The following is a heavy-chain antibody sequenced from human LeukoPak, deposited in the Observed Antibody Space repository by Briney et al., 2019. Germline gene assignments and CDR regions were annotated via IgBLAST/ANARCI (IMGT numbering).Heavy chain of an antibody. J-gene: IGHJ4*02. CDR2: IIPILGIA. CDR1: GGTFSSYA. Sequence: ASVKVSCKASGGTFSSYAISWVRQAPGQGLERMGRIIPILGIANYAQKFQGRVTITADKSTSTAYMELSSLRSEDTAVYYCARDIDRGYSYGHTTDYWGQGTLVTVSS. D-gene: IGHD5-18*01. V-gene: IGHV1-69*04. CDR3: ARDIDRGYSYGHTTDY.